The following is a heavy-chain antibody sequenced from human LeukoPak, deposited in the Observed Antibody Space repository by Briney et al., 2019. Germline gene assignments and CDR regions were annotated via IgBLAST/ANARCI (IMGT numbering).Heavy chain of an antibody. D-gene: IGHD2-2*01. Sequence: PSETLSLTCTVSGASFSSYYWSWLRQPPGKGLEWIAYIFYNGNTKYNPSLKSRVTMSVDTSKTQFSLKVTSVTAADTAVYYCARAPRDRGYCGATSCFEYLDVWGRGTRVTISS. CDR2: IFYNGNT. CDR3: ARAPRDRGYCGATSCFEYLDV. CDR1: GASFSSYY. J-gene: IGHJ6*03. V-gene: IGHV4-59*01.